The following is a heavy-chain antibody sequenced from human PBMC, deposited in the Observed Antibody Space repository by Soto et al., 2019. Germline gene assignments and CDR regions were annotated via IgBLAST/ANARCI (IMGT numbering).Heavy chain of an antibody. CDR3: ARVSTATGTNYYYYYMDV. V-gene: IGHV6-1*01. Sequence: SQTLSLTCAISGDSVSSNSAAWNWIRQSPSRGLEWLGRTYYRSKWYNDYAVSVKSRITINPDTSKNQFSLQLNSVTPEDTAAYYCARVSTATGTNYYYYYMDVWGQGTTLTVSS. CDR2: TYYRSKWYN. CDR1: GDSVSSNSAA. D-gene: IGHD6-13*01. J-gene: IGHJ6*03.